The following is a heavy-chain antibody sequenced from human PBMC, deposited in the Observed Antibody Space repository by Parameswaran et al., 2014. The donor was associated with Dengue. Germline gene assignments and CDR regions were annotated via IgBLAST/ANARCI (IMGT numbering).Heavy chain of an antibody. CDR3: ARHVGTVTIFDY. CDR2: IYPGDSDT. D-gene: IGHD4-17*01. J-gene: IGHJ4*02. V-gene: IGHV5-51*01. Sequence: VRQMPGKGLEWMGIIYPGDSDTRYSPSFQGQVTISADKSISTAYLQWSSLKASDTAMYYCARHVGTVTIFDYWGQGTLVTVSS.